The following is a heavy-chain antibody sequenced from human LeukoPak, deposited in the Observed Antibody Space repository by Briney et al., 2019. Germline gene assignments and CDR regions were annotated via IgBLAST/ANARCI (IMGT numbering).Heavy chain of an antibody. V-gene: IGHV3-49*04. J-gene: IGHJ5*02. CDR2: IRSKAYGGAT. D-gene: IGHD3-22*01. CDR3: VSFSSVWNTMIVAP. CDR1: GFTFGDYA. Sequence: PGRSLRLSCTASGFTFGDYAMSWVRQAPGKGLEWVGFIRSKAYGGATDYAAPVKDRFTISRDDSKSTLYLQMNSLKTEDTAVYYCVSFSSVWNTMIVAPWGQGTLVTVSS.